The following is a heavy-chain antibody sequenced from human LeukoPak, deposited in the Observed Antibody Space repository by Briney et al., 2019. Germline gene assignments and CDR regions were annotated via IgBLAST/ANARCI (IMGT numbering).Heavy chain of an antibody. J-gene: IGHJ4*02. CDR2: INHSGST. CDR3: ARPVRCSATTRTGPFDY. Sequence: SETLSLTCAVYGGSFSHYYWSWIRQPPGKGLEWIGEINHSGSTNYDPSLKSRVTISVDTSKNQFSLRLTSVTASDTAVYYCARPVRCSATTRTGPFDYWGQGTLVTVSS. D-gene: IGHD6-19*01. V-gene: IGHV4-34*01. CDR1: GGSFSHYY.